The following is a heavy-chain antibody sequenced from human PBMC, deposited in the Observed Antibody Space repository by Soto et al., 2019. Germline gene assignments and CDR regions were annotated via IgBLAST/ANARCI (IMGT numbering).Heavy chain of an antibody. D-gene: IGHD3-16*02. CDR3: ARIPVWGSNRLVLDY. V-gene: IGHV3-11*06. J-gene: IGHJ4*02. Sequence: GRFTISRDNAKNSLYLQMNSLRAEDTAVYYCARIPVWGSNRLVLDYWGQGTLVTVSS.